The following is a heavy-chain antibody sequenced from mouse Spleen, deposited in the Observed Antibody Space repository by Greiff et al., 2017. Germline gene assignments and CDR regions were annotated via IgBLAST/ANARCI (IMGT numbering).Heavy chain of an antibody. CDR3: AREGVLPWFAY. J-gene: IGHJ3*01. CDR2: IWGDGST. V-gene: IGHV2-6-7*01. Sequence: VQVVESGPGLVAPSQSLSITCTVSGFSLTGYGVNWVRQPPGKGLEWLGMIWGDGSTDYNSALKSRLSISKDNSKSQVFLKMNSLQTDDTARYYCAREGVLPWFAYWGQGTLVTVSA. CDR1: GFSLTGYG. D-gene: IGHD5-5*01.